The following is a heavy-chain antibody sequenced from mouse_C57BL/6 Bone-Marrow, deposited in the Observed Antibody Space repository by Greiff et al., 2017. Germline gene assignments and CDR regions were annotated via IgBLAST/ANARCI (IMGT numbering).Heavy chain of an antibody. CDR1: GYTFTSYG. Sequence: VQRVESGAELARPGASVKLSCKASGYTFTSYGISWVKQRTGPGLEWIGVIYPRSGNTYYNEKFKGKATLTADKSSSTAYMELRSLTSEDSAVYFCARRETAQPYYFDYWGQGTTLTVSS. CDR2: IYPRSGNT. D-gene: IGHD3-2*02. V-gene: IGHV1-81*01. J-gene: IGHJ2*01. CDR3: ARRETAQPYYFDY.